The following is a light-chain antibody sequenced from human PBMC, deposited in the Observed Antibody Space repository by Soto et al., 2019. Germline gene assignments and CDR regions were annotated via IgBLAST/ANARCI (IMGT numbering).Light chain of an antibody. CDR2: DVS. CDR3: SSYTRSSTPRYVV. Sequence: QSALTQPASVSGSPGQSITISCTGTSSDVGGYNYVSWYQQHPGKAPKLMIYDVSNRPSGVSNLVSVSKSGNTASLTISGRQAEDEAEYDCSSYTRSSTPRYVVFGGGTKLTVL. CDR1: SSDVGGYNY. V-gene: IGLV2-14*01. J-gene: IGLJ2*01.